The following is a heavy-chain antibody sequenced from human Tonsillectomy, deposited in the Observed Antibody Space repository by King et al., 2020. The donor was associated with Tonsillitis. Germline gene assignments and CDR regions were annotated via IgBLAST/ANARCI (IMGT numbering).Heavy chain of an antibody. V-gene: IGHV4-4*07. Sequence: LQLQESGPGLVKPSETLSLTCTVSGASMRSYYWSWIRQPAEKGLEWIGHIHTSGSTNYNPSLESRVTMSVDTSKNQFSLKLTSMTAADTAVYYCARDQPVGSTRFDYWGQGILVTVSS. J-gene: IGHJ4*02. D-gene: IGHD2-2*01. CDR1: GASMRSYY. CDR3: ARDQPVGSTRFDY. CDR2: IHTSGST.